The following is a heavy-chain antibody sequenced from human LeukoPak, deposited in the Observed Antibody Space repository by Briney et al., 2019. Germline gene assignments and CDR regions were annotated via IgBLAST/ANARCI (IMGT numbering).Heavy chain of an antibody. V-gene: IGHV1-18*01. Sequence: GASVKVSCKASGYTFISYSITWLRQAPGQGLEWVGWISANNGDTHYAQKFQDRVTMTTDTSTTKAYMELRSLRSDDTAVYYCAREAGGGYTWGAGYFDYWGQGTLVTVSS. CDR1: GYTFISYS. CDR2: ISANNGDT. D-gene: IGHD5-12*01. J-gene: IGHJ4*02. CDR3: AREAGGGYTWGAGYFDY.